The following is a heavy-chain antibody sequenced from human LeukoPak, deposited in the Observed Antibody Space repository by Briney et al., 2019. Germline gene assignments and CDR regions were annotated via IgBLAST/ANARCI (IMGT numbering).Heavy chain of an antibody. CDR2: INHSGST. CDR3: ARGGNTVPYYYDSSGYAFDI. D-gene: IGHD3-22*01. V-gene: IGHV4-34*01. CDR1: GGSFSGYY. J-gene: IGHJ3*02. Sequence: SETLSLTCAVYGGSFSGYYWSWIRQPPGKGLEWIGEINHSGSTNYNPSLKSRVTISVDTSKNQFSLKLSSVTAADMAVYYCARGGNTVPYYYDSSGYAFDIWGQGTMVTVSS.